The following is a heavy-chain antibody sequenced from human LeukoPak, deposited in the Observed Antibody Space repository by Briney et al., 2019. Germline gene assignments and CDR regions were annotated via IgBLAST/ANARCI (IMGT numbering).Heavy chain of an antibody. D-gene: IGHD1-1*01. CDR3: AKDGPSSTTGPTTR. CDR1: GFTFSDYY. J-gene: IGHJ4*02. Sequence: GGSLRLSCAASGFTFSDYYMTWIRQAPGKGLEWVSYISSSGSTMYYADSVEGRFTISRDNAKNSLYLQMNSLRAEDTAVYYCAKDGPSSTTGPTTRWGQGTLVTVSS. CDR2: ISSSGSTM. V-gene: IGHV3-11*04.